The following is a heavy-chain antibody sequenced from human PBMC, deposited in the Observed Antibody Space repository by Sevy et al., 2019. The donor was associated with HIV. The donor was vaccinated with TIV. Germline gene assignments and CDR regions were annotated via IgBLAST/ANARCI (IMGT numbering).Heavy chain of an antibody. CDR3: ARDLSNTSSYYYYYGMDV. J-gene: IGHJ6*02. CDR1: GYTFTSYG. V-gene: IGHV1-18*01. Sequence: ASLKVSCKASGYTFTSYGISWVRQAPGQGLEWMGWISAYNGNTNYAQKLQGRVTMTTDTSTSTAYMELRSLRSDDTAVYYCARDLSNTSSYYYYYGMDVWGQGTTVTVSS. CDR2: ISAYNGNT. D-gene: IGHD2-2*02.